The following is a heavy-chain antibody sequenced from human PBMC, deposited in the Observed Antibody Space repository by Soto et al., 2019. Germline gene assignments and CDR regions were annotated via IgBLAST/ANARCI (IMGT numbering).Heavy chain of an antibody. V-gene: IGHV3-30*04. D-gene: IGHD3-3*01. Sequence: LRLSCAASGFTFSRHAIHWVRLTPGRGLEWVLAISRDGSYIYYTDSVKGRFTASRDNSKNTVFVQMNRLIPDDTALYFCARTRNGGVADSFDSWGQGTRVTVSS. J-gene: IGHJ5*01. CDR2: ISRDGSYI. CDR1: GFTFSRHA. CDR3: ARTRNGGVADSFDS.